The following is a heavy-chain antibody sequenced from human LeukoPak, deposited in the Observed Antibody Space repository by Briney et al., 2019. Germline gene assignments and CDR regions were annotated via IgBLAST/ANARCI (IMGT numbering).Heavy chain of an antibody. CDR1: GYTFTGYY. Sequence: ASVKVSCKASGYTFTGYYMHWVRQAPGQGLEWMGWMNPNSGNTAYAQRFQGRVTMTRNTSISTAYMELSSLRSEDTAVYYCARRITAMIAGLDSWGQGTLVTVSS. D-gene: IGHD5-18*01. V-gene: IGHV1-8*02. CDR2: MNPNSGNT. CDR3: ARRITAMIAGLDS. J-gene: IGHJ4*02.